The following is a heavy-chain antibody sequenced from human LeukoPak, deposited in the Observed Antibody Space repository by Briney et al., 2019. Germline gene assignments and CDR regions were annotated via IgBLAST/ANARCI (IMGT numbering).Heavy chain of an antibody. CDR1: GFTFSSYS. CDR2: ISSSSSYI. V-gene: IGHV3-21*01. J-gene: IGHJ4*02. Sequence: GGSLRLSCAASGFTFSSYSMNWVRQAPGKGLEWVSSISSSSSYIYYADSVKGRFTISRDNAKNSLYLQMNSLRAEDTAVYYCARLHYDVLTGPFDYWGQGTLVTVSS. D-gene: IGHD3-9*01. CDR3: ARLHYDVLTGPFDY.